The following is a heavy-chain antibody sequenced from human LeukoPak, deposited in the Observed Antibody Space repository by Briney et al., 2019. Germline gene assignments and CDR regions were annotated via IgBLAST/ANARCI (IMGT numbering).Heavy chain of an antibody. V-gene: IGHV4-4*07. CDR3: ARDIVYLIDEDYG. CDR1: GSSFNSYY. J-gene: IGHJ4*02. Sequence: SETLSLTCTVSGSSFNSYYWSWIRQPAGTGLEWIGRIHTSGSAEYNPSLQSRVTLSVDVSKKQFSLKMTSATAADTAVYYCARDIVYLIDEDYGWGQGTLVTVSS. CDR2: IHTSGSA. D-gene: IGHD4-17*01.